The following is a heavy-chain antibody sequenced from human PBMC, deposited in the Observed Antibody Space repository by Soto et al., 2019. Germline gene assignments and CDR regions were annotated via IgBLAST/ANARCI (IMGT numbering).Heavy chain of an antibody. Sequence: GLLRLSWSTVECTFSNSAGHWVRQTPGKGLEYVSSISNDGIRTYYGDLVKGRFTISRDNFEHTLYLQMSSLRAEDTALYYCVKGLPYSSSWYERAFDIWGQGTMVTVSS. J-gene: IGHJ3*02. D-gene: IGHD6-13*01. V-gene: IGHV3-64D*08. CDR2: ISNDGIRT. CDR1: ECTFSNSA. CDR3: VKGLPYSSSWYERAFDI.